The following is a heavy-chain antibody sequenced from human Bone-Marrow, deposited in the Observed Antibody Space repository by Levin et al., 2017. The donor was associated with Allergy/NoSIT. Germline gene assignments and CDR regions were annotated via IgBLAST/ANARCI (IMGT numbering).Heavy chain of an antibody. D-gene: IGHD3-22*01. CDR1: GFTFSRYS. Sequence: NTGGSLRLSCAASGFTFSRYSMNWVRLAPGKRPEWVSSLSSTSDYINYAASVKGRFTISRDNAKNSVYLQVNNLRVEDTAFYYCARAFSNYYDSDSYSYDPNDWYFDLWGRGTLVTVSS. CDR2: LSSTSDYI. J-gene: IGHJ2*01. V-gene: IGHV3-21*01. CDR3: ARAFSNYYDSDSYSYDPNDWYFDL.